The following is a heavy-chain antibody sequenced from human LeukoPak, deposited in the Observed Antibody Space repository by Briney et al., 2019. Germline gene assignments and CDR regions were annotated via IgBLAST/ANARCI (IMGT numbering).Heavy chain of an antibody. V-gene: IGHV1-18*01. D-gene: IGHD3-10*01. Sequence: ASVKVSCKASGYTFTSYGISWVRQAPGQGLEWMGWISAYNGNTNYAQKLQGRVTMTIDTSTSTAYMELRSLRSDDTAVYYCARPSSQWFGELFSSVYYFDYWGQGTLVTVSS. CDR1: GYTFTSYG. J-gene: IGHJ4*02. CDR2: ISAYNGNT. CDR3: ARPSSQWFGELFSSVYYFDY.